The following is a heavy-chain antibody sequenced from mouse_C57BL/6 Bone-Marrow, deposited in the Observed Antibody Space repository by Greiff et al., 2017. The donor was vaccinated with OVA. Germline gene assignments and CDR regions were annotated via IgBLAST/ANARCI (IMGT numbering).Heavy chain of an antibody. J-gene: IGHJ4*01. D-gene: IGHD2-4*01. CDR2: INPNNGGT. Sequence: EVQLQQSGPELVKPGASVKIPCKASGYTFTDYNMDWVKQSHGKSLEWIGDINPNNGGTIYNQKFKGKATLTVDKSSSTAYMELRSLTSEDTAVYYCATRDYDKDAMDYWGQGTSVTVSS. CDR3: ATRDYDKDAMDY. CDR1: GYTFTDYN. V-gene: IGHV1-18*01.